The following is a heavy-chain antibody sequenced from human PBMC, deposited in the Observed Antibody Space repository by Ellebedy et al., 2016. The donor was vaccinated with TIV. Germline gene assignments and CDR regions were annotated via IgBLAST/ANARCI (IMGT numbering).Heavy chain of an antibody. CDR2: IYYSGST. J-gene: IGHJ1*01. D-gene: IGHD6-13*01. CDR3: ARRTSKYSSSWYFQD. Sequence: SETLSLTCTVSGGSISSSSYYWGWIRQPPGKGLEWIGSIYYSGSTYYNPSLKSRVTISVDTSKNQFSLKLSSVTAADTAVYYCARRTSKYSSSWYFQDWGQGTLVTVSS. CDR1: GGSISSSSYY. V-gene: IGHV4-39*01.